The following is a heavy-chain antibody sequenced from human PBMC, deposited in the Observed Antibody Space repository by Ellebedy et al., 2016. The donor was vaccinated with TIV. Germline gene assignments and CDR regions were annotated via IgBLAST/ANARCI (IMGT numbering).Heavy chain of an antibody. Sequence: AASVKVSCKASGGTFSSYAISWVRQAPGQGLEWMGGIIPIFGSTDYAQKFQGRVTITADESTSTAYMELSSLRSEDTAVYYCARESRWLPDGGFDYWGQGTLVTVSS. V-gene: IGHV1-69*13. CDR3: ARESRWLPDGGFDY. CDR1: GGTFSSYA. J-gene: IGHJ4*02. D-gene: IGHD5-24*01. CDR2: IIPIFGST.